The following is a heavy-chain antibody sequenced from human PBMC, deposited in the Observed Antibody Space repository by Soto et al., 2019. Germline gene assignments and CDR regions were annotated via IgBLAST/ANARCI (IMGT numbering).Heavy chain of an antibody. CDR3: AKATATGGGAFDI. V-gene: IGHV3-23*01. CDR1: GFTCSNYD. Sequence: GGSLRLSCAASGFTCSNYDMSWVRQAPGKGLEWVSTVLVGGSTHYPDSVKGRFTISRDNSKNTLFLQMNSLTAGDTAVYYCAKATATGGGAFDICGQGTMVT. CDR2: VLVGGST. J-gene: IGHJ3*02. D-gene: IGHD2-8*02.